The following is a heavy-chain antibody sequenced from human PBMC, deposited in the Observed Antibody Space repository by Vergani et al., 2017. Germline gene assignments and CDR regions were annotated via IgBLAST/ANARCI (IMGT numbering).Heavy chain of an antibody. V-gene: IGHV3-23*01. CDR1: GFTFIMHA. Sequence: EVQLLESGGDLVQPGGSLRLSCAASGFTFIMHAMSWVRQAPGKGLEWVSTLSASDRRTHYADSVKGLFTISQDISKNTLFLHMNSLRPEDTAVYYCAKVGRSEVAGTFGAFDIWGQGTMVTVSS. CDR3: AKVGRSEVAGTFGAFDI. D-gene: IGHD6-19*01. CDR2: LSASDRRT. J-gene: IGHJ3*02.